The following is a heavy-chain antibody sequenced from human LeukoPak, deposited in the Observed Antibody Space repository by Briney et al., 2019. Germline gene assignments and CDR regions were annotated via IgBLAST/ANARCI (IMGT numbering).Heavy chain of an antibody. CDR3: ARHLMSVIDP. CDR1: GDSISTTRYH. Sequence: KSSETLSLTCAVSGDSISTTRYHWGWIRQPPGKGLEWMASIFYTGSTYYNSSLKSRVTISVDTSKNQFSLKLTSVTAADTAVYYCARHLMSVIDPWGQGTLVTVSS. CDR2: IFYTGST. V-gene: IGHV4-39*01. D-gene: IGHD2-8*01. J-gene: IGHJ5*02.